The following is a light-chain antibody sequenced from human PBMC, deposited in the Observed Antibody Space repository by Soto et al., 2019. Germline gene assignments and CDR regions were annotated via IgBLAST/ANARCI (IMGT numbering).Light chain of an antibody. CDR2: DAS. CDR3: QQRSNSPPT. CDR1: QSVSSY. Sequence: EIVLTQSPATLSLSPGERATLSCRASQSVSSYLAWYQQKPGQAPRLLIYDASNRATGIPARFSGSGSGTDFTTTISSLEPEDFAVYYCQQRSNSPPTFGQGTKVEIK. V-gene: IGKV3-11*01. J-gene: IGKJ1*01.